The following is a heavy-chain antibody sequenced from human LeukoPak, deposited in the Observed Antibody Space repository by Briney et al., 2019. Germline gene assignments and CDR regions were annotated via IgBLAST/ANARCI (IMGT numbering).Heavy chain of an antibody. V-gene: IGHV1-2*02. CDR3: ARGGPLLRFLEWPRAYYMDV. CDR2: INPNSGGT. Sequence: ASVKVSCKASGYTFTGYYMHWVRQAPGQGLEWMGWINPNSGGTNYAQKFQGRVTMTRDTSISTAYMELSRLRSDDTAVYYCARGGPLLRFLEWPRAYYMDVWGKGTTVTVSS. CDR1: GYTFTGYY. J-gene: IGHJ6*03. D-gene: IGHD3-3*01.